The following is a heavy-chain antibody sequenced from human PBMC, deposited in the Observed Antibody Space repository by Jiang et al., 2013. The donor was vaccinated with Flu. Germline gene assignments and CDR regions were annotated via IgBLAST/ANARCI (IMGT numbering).Heavy chain of an antibody. D-gene: IGHD3-3*01. CDR1: GGSFSGYY. J-gene: IGHJ6*02. CDR3: VSNDFWSGYYEGQYYYYGMDV. Sequence: LLKPSETLSLTCAVYGGSFSGYYWSWIRQPPGKGLEWIGEINHSGSTNYNPSLKSRVTISVDTSKNQFSLKLSSVTAADTAVYYCVSNDFWSGYYEGQYYYYGMDVWGQGTTVTVSS. CDR2: INHSGST. V-gene: IGHV4-34*01.